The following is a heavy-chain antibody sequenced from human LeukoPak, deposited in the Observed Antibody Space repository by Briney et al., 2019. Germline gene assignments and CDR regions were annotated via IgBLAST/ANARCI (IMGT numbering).Heavy chain of an antibody. CDR2: INWNGGST. CDR1: GFTFSSYW. CDR3: ARDTGYCSGGSCPDY. D-gene: IGHD2-15*01. V-gene: IGHV3-20*04. Sequence: PGGSLRLSCAASGFTFSSYWMSWVRQAPGKGLEWVSGINWNGGSTGYADSVKGRFTISRDNAKNSLYLQMNSLRAEDTALYYCARDTGYCSGGSCPDYWGQGTLVTVSS. J-gene: IGHJ4*02.